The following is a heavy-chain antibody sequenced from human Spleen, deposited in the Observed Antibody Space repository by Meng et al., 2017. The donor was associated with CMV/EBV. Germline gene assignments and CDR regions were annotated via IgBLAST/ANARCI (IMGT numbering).Heavy chain of an antibody. CDR1: GGTFSSYA. J-gene: IGHJ4*02. Sequence: ASVKVSCKASGGTFSSYAISWVRQAPGQGLEWMGWITPNSGGKNYAQKFQGRVTMTRDTSTSTAYMELSRLRSDDTAVYYCARAGGYCSSTSCYLFRYWGQGTLVTVSS. D-gene: IGHD2-2*01. CDR3: ARAGGYCSSTSCYLFRY. V-gene: IGHV1-2*02. CDR2: ITPNSGGK.